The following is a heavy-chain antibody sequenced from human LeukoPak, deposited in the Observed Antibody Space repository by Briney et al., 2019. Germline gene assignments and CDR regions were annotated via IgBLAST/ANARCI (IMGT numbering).Heavy chain of an antibody. CDR3: AKDEGDSGYSGYDSRPSFDY. J-gene: IGHJ4*02. CDR1: GGSISNYY. CDR2: IYYSGNT. Sequence: PSETLSLTCTVSGGSISNYYWSWIRQPPGKGLEWIGYIYYSGNTNYNPSLKSRVTISVDTSKNQFSLKLNSVTAADTAVYYCAKDEGDSGYSGYDSRPSFDYWGQGTLVTVSS. V-gene: IGHV4-59*01. D-gene: IGHD5-12*01.